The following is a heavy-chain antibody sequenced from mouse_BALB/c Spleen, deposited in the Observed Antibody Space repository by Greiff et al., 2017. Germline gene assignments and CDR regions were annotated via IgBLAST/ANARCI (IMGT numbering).Heavy chain of an antibody. CDR2: IDPSDSET. CDR1: GYTFTSYW. V-gene: IGHV1-69*02. CDR3: AIYEPFAY. D-gene: IGHD2-3*01. J-gene: IGHJ3*01. Sequence: QVQLQQPGAELVKPGAPVKLSCKASGYTFTSYWMNWVKQRPGRGLEWIGRIDPSDSETHYNQKFKDKATLTVDKSSSTAYIQLSSLTSEDSAVYYCAIYEPFAYWGQGTLVTVSA.